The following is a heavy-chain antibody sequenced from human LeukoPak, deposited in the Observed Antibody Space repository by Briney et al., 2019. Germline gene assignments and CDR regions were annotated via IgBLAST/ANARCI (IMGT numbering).Heavy chain of an antibody. CDR3: AKGASS. V-gene: IGHV1-69*13. Sequence: SVKVSCKASGYTFTSYAMNWVRQAPGQGLEWMGWIIPVFGQEKYAQKFQGRVTINADESASTVYMELRSLRSEDTAVYYCAKGASSWGQGTLVTVS. CDR2: IIPVFGQE. CDR1: GYTFTSYA. J-gene: IGHJ5*02.